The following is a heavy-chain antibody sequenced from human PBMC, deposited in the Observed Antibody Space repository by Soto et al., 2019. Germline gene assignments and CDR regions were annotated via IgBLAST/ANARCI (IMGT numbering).Heavy chain of an antibody. D-gene: IGHD2-15*01. CDR1: GFTFSSYA. Sequence: GSLRLSCAASGFTFSSYAMHWVRHSPGKGLEWVAVISYDGSNKYYADSVKGRFTISRDNSKNTLYLQMNSLRAEDTAVYYCARGYCSGGSCYSVDYWGQGTLVTVSS. CDR3: ARGYCSGGSCYSVDY. V-gene: IGHV3-30-3*01. J-gene: IGHJ4*02. CDR2: ISYDGSNK.